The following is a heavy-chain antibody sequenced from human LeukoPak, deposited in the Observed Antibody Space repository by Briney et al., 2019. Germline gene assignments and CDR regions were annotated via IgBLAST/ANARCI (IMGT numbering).Heavy chain of an antibody. D-gene: IGHD3-16*01. Sequence: PGGSLILSCTASGFTFGDYAMSWVRQAPGKGLEWVGFIRSNFYGGTTDYAASVKGRFTISRDGSKSIAYLQMNSLKTEDTAVYYCTRGGGGDPVDYWGQGALVTVSS. J-gene: IGHJ4*02. CDR3: TRGGGGDPVDY. CDR2: IRSNFYGGTT. V-gene: IGHV3-49*04. CDR1: GFTFGDYA.